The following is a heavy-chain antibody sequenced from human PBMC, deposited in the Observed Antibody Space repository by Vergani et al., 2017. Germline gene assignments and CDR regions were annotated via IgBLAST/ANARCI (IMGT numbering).Heavy chain of an antibody. CDR2: IKQDGSEK. D-gene: IGHD3-10*01. CDR3: ARGGEYYDGSGALDY. V-gene: IGHV3-7*01. Sequence: EVQLVESGGGLIHPGGSLRLSCAASGFTFSSYWMSWVRQAPGKGLEWVANIKQDGSEKYYVDSVKGRFTISRDNAKNSLYLQMNSLRAEDTAVYYCARGGEYYDGSGALDYWGQGTLVTVSS. J-gene: IGHJ4*02. CDR1: GFTFSSYW.